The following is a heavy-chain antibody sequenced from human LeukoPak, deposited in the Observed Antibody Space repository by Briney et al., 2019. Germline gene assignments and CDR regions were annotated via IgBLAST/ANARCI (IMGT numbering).Heavy chain of an antibody. CDR3: ARGCRGYSYVYARYYYYMDV. D-gene: IGHD5-18*01. J-gene: IGHJ6*03. CDR2: INHSGST. Sequence: SETLSLTCAVYGGSFSGYYWSWIRQPPGKGLEWIGEINHSGSTNYNPSLKSRVTISVDTSKNQFSLKLSSVTAADTAVYYCARGCRGYSYVYARYYYYMDVWGKGTTVTVSS. V-gene: IGHV4-34*01. CDR1: GGSFSGYY.